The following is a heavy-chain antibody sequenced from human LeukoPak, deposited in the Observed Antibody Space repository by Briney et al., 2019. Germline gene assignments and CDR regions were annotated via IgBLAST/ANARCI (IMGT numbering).Heavy chain of an antibody. Sequence: SETLSLTCTVSGGSISSSSYYWGWIRQPPGKGLEWIGSIYYSGSTYYNPSLKSRVTISVDTSKNQLSLKLSSVTAADTAVYYCARQLGNYDFWSGYYTGSHMDVWGKGTTVTVSS. CDR3: ARQLGNYDFWSGYYTGSHMDV. V-gene: IGHV4-39*01. J-gene: IGHJ6*03. D-gene: IGHD3-3*01. CDR1: GGSISSSSYY. CDR2: IYYSGST.